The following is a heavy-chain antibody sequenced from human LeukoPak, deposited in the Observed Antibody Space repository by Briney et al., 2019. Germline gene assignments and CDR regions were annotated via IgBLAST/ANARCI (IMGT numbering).Heavy chain of an antibody. CDR2: IIHSGST. CDR3: AGYSGSPRYFDY. CDR1: GGSFSGYY. V-gene: IGHV4-34*12. Sequence: KPSETLSLTCAVYGGSFSGYYWSWIRQTPGKGLEWIWEIIHSGSTNYSPSLKSRVTISLDAAKSQFSLRLTSVTAADTAVYYCAGYSGSPRYFDYWGQGTLVTVSS. J-gene: IGHJ4*02. D-gene: IGHD6-6*01.